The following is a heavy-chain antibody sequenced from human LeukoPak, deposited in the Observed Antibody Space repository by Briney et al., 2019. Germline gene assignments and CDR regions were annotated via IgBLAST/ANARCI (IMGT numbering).Heavy chain of an antibody. V-gene: IGHV1-69*13. CDR2: IIPIFGTA. J-gene: IGHJ6*03. D-gene: IGHD4-17*01. Sequence: GASVKVSCKASGGTFSSYAISWVRQAPGQGLEWMGGIIPIFGTANYAQKFQGRVTITADESTSTAYMELSSLRSEDTAVYYCARDFMSGDPNYYYYYMDVWGKGTTVTISS. CDR3: ARDFMSGDPNYYYYYMDV. CDR1: GGTFSSYA.